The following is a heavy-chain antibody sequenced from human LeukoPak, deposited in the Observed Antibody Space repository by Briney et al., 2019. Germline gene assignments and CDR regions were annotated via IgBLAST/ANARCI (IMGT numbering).Heavy chain of an antibody. CDR1: GFTFSSYA. D-gene: IGHD6-19*01. V-gene: IGHV3-23*01. CDR2: ISSSGYST. CDR3: AKTTYASNSSGWYNHFDY. Sequence: GGSLRLSCAASGFTFSSYAMTWVRQAPGKGLEWVSTISSSGYSTYYADSVKGRFTISRDNSKNTLYLQLNSLRAEDTTVYYCAKTTYASNSSGWYNHFDYWGQGTLVTVSS. J-gene: IGHJ4*02.